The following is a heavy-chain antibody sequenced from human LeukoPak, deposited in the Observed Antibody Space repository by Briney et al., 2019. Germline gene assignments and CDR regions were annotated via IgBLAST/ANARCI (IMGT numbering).Heavy chain of an antibody. V-gene: IGHV3-33*01. CDR3: AASIAAARYYGMDV. J-gene: IGHJ6*02. Sequence: RSLRLSCAASGFTFSSYGMHWVRQAPGKGLEWVAVIWYDGSNKYYADSVKGRFTISRDNSKNTLYLQMNSLRAEDTAVYYCAASIAAARYYGMDVWGQGTTVTVSS. CDR1: GFTFSSYG. CDR2: IWYDGSNK. D-gene: IGHD6-13*01.